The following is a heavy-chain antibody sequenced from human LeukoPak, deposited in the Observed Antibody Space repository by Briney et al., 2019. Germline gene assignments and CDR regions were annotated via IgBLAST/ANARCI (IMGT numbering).Heavy chain of an antibody. J-gene: IGHJ4*02. Sequence: PSETLSLTCTVSGGSISSYYWSWIRQPPGKGLEWIGYIYTSGSTNYNPSLKSRVTISVDTSKNQFSLKLSSVTAADTAVYYCARLGSGLYYTNGVCEHDYWGQGTLVTVSS. CDR1: GGSISSYY. V-gene: IGHV4-4*09. D-gene: IGHD2-8*01. CDR2: IYTSGST. CDR3: ARLGSGLYYTNGVCEHDY.